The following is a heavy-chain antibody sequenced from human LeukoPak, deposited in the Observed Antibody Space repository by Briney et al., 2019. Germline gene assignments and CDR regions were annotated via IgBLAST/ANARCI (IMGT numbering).Heavy chain of an antibody. D-gene: IGHD6-6*01. CDR3: ARPIKSADSSSSWFDP. CDR1: GYTFTSYY. J-gene: IGHJ5*02. CDR2: INPSGGST. Sequence: ASVKISCKTSGYTFTSYYMHWVRQAPGQGLEWMGIINPSGGSTSYAQKFQGRVTMTRDTSTSTVYMEVSSLRSEDTAVYYCARPIKSADSSSSWFDPWGQGTPVTVSS. V-gene: IGHV1-46*01.